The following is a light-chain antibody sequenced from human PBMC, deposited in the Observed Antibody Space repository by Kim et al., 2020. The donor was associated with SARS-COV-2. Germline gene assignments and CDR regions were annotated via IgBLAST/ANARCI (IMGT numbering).Light chain of an antibody. CDR3: QQYGGSPLIT. CDR2: AAS. CDR1: QSVRSNS. J-gene: IGKJ5*01. Sequence: PGDRATLSCRASQSVRSNSLAWYQQRPGQAPRLLILAASSRVTGIPDRFSGTGSGTDFSLTINSLEPEDFAVYYCQQYGGSPLITFGQGTRLEIK. V-gene: IGKV3-20*01.